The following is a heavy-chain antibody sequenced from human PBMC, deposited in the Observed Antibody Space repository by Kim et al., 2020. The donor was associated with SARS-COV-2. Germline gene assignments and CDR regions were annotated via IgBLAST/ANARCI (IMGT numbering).Heavy chain of an antibody. V-gene: IGHV4-34*01. CDR3: ARGKLRYFDWSPFDL. D-gene: IGHD3-9*01. J-gene: IGHJ2*01. CDR2: INHSGST. Sequence: SETLSLTCAVYGGSFSGYYWSWIRQPPGKGLEWIGEINHSGSTNYNPSLKSRVTISVDTSKNQFSLKLSSVTAADTAVYYCARGKLRYFDWSPFDLWGRGTLVTVSS. CDR1: GGSFSGYY.